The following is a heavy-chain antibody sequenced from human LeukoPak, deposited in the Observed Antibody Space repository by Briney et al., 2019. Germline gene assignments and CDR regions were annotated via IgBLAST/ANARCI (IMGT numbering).Heavy chain of an antibody. CDR3: ARVYVYYGMDV. Sequence: GRSLRLSCAASGFTFSSYWMHWVRQAPGKGLVWVSRIDSDGSSTSYADSVKGRFTISRDNAKNTLYLQMNSLRAEDTAVYYCARVYVYYGMDVWGQGTTVTVSS. D-gene: IGHD2-8*01. CDR2: IDSDGSST. CDR1: GFTFSSYW. J-gene: IGHJ6*02. V-gene: IGHV3-74*01.